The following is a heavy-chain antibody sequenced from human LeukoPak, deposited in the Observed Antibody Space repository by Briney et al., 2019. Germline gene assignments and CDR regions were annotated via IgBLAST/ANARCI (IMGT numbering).Heavy chain of an antibody. CDR1: GFTFSSYS. Sequence: SGGSLRLSCAASGFTFSSYSMNWVRQAPGKGLEWVSSISSSSSYIYYADSVKGRFTISRDNSKNTLYLQMNSLRAEDTAVYYCAKALSGRYCSSTSCSPVFDYWGQGTLVTVSS. D-gene: IGHD2-2*01. V-gene: IGHV3-21*04. CDR3: AKALSGRYCSSTSCSPVFDY. J-gene: IGHJ4*02. CDR2: ISSSSSYI.